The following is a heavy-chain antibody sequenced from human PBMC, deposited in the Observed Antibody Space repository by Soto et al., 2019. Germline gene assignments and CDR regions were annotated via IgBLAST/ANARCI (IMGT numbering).Heavy chain of an antibody. Sequence: QVQLVESGGGLVKPGGSLRLSCEASGFTFSDYYMTWIRQAPGKGLEWVSYISSRGSAIYYADSVRGRFTISRDNAKNSLYLQMNSRRAGDTAVYYCAREIAPDALGDGFDIWGLGTLVTVSS. CDR3: AREIAPDALGDGFDI. V-gene: IGHV3-11*01. CDR1: GFTFSDYY. D-gene: IGHD2-2*01. J-gene: IGHJ3*02. CDR2: ISSRGSAI.